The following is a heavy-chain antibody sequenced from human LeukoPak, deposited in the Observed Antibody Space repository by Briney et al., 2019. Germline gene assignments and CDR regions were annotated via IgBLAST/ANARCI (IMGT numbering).Heavy chain of an antibody. D-gene: IGHD3-22*01. CDR2: IYYSGST. CDR1: GGSISSYY. V-gene: IGHV4-59*01. CDR3: AAQKGYYDSSGYYLGHFDY. Sequence: PSETLSLTCTVSGGSISSYYWGWIRQPPGKGLEWIGYIYYSGSTNYNPSLKSRVTISVDTSKNQFSLKLSSVTAADTAVYYCAAQKGYYDSSGYYLGHFDYWGQGTLVTVSS. J-gene: IGHJ4*02.